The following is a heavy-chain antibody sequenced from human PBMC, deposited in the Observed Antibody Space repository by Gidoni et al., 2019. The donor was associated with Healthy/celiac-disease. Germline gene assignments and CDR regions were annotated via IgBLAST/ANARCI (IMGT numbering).Heavy chain of an antibody. CDR1: GFTFGDYA. Sequence: EVQLVETGGGLVQPGRSLRLSCTASGFTFGDYAMSWFRQAPGKGLEWVCFIRSKAYGGTTEYAASVKGRFTISRDDSKSIAYLQMNSLKTEDTAVYYCTRDFNDYGDYGGGYWGQGTLVTVSS. CDR3: TRDFNDYGDYGGGY. D-gene: IGHD4-17*01. V-gene: IGHV3-49*03. J-gene: IGHJ4*02. CDR2: IRSKAYGGTT.